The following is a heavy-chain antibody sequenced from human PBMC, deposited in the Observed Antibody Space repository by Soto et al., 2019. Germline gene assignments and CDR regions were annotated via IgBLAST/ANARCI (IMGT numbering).Heavy chain of an antibody. CDR3: ARDRRDDDYGDDAFDN. J-gene: IGHJ4*02. CDR1: GLIVDNNY. D-gene: IGHD4-17*01. Sequence: EVQLVESGGGLVQRGGSLRLSCAASGLIVDNNYMSWVRQAPGKGLEWISVMYSAGNTYYADSVRGRFSIFRDSSTNTLFLEMHGLRVEDTAVYYCARDRRDDDYGDDAFDNWGQGTLVTVSS. V-gene: IGHV3-66*01. CDR2: MYSAGNT.